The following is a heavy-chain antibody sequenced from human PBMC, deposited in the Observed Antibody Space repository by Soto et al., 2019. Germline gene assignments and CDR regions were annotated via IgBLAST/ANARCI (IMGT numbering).Heavy chain of an antibody. J-gene: IGHJ4*02. CDR1: GFTFSSYG. Sequence: PGGSLRLSCAASGFTFSSYGMHWVRQAPGKGLEWVSGLSGSGTSTYYADSVKGRFTISRDNSRDTLFLQMNSLTADDTAVYYCAKATTNGGWFNPFDSWGQGALVTV. CDR2: LSGSGTST. D-gene: IGHD6-19*01. CDR3: AKATTNGGWFNPFDS. V-gene: IGHV3-23*01.